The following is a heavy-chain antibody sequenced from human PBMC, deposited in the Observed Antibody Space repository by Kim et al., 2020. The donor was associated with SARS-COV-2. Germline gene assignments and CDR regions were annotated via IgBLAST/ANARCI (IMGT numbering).Heavy chain of an antibody. V-gene: IGHV3-23*01. Sequence: KGRFTISRDNSKNTLYLQMNSLRAEDTAVYYCAKDLPPHYYYDSSGYYSDWGQGTLVTVSS. J-gene: IGHJ4*02. CDR3: AKDLPPHYYYDSSGYYSD. D-gene: IGHD3-22*01.